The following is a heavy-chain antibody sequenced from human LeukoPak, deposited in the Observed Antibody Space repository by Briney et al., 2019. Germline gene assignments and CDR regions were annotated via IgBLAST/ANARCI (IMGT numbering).Heavy chain of an antibody. CDR1: GYSFTDDC. Sequence: ASVKVSCKTSGYSFTDDCVQWVRQAPGQGLEWMGWINPDSGFTNYAQKFQGRVTMTRDTSISTAYMEVRGLRPDDTAVYYCAPTPEAYTSNWNVWGQGTLVTVSS. CDR2: INPDSGFT. V-gene: IGHV1-2*02. CDR3: APTPEAYTSNWNV. J-gene: IGHJ4*02. D-gene: IGHD1-1*01.